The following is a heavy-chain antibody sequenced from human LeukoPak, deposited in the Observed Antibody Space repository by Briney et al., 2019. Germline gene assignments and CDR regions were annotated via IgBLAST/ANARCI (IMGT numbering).Heavy chain of an antibody. CDR3: ARDGHYFAMDV. CDR1: GFTFSSYA. J-gene: IGHJ6*02. V-gene: IGHV3-7*03. Sequence: GGSLRLSCAASGFTFSSYAMHWVRQAAGKGLEWVANIKPDGSEKYYVDSVRGRFTISRDNAKSSVHLQMNGLRAEDTAIYYCARDGHYFAMDVWGQGTTVTVSS. CDR2: IKPDGSEK.